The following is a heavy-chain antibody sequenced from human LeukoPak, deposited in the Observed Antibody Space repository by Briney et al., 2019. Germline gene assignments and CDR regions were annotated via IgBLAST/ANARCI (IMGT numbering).Heavy chain of an antibody. CDR2: INPNSGGT. V-gene: IGHV1-2*02. CDR3: ASRAYGGNSPEHFQH. D-gene: IGHD4-23*01. Sequence: ASVKVSCKASGYTFTGYYMHWVRQAPGQGLEWMGWINPNSGGTNYAQKFQGRVTMTRDTSISTAYMELSRLRSDDTAVFYCASRAYGGNSPEHFQHWGQGTLVTVSS. J-gene: IGHJ1*01. CDR1: GYTFTGYY.